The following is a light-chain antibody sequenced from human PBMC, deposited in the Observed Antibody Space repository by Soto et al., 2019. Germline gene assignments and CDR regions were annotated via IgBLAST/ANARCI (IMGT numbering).Light chain of an antibody. CDR1: QSISNW. CDR3: RQYENYYT. V-gene: IGKV1-5*01. Sequence: DIQMTQSPSTLSASVGDRVTITCRASQSISNWLAWYQQKPGKAPTLLIYAVSRLESGVPSRVSGSGCGAEFTLTINIVQADDFGTYYSRQYENYYTVGQGT. CDR2: AVS. J-gene: IGKJ2*01.